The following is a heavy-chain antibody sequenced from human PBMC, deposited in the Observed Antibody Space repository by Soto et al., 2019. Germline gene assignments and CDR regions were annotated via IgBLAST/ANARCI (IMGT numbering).Heavy chain of an antibody. V-gene: IGHV1-69*01. Sequence: VQLVQSGAEVKQPGSSVKVSCKASGGPFSSYTVTWVRQAPGQGLEWMGGFVPIVGTTDYSQNFQGRLTITADESATTGYMELSSLTSDDTARYYCAIGSTYSGEFEFWGQGTLVTVSS. CDR1: GGPFSSYT. D-gene: IGHD1-26*01. CDR3: AIGSTYSGEFEF. J-gene: IGHJ4*02. CDR2: FVPIVGTT.